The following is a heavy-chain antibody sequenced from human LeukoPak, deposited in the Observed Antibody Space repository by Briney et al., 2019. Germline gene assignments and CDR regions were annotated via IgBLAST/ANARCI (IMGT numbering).Heavy chain of an antibody. V-gene: IGHV1-18*01. Sequence: ASVKVSCMASGYTFFSYVGSGVRPAPGEGLEWMGWISAYTGNTKYARKFQGRVTITTDTSTSTAYMELTSLSSADTAMYSCARVLSLRRGVREVHYYYHMDVWGKGTTVSVAS. CDR2: ISAYTGNT. D-gene: IGHD3-10*01. CDR3: ARVLSLRRGVREVHYYYHMDV. J-gene: IGHJ6*03. CDR1: GYTFFSYV.